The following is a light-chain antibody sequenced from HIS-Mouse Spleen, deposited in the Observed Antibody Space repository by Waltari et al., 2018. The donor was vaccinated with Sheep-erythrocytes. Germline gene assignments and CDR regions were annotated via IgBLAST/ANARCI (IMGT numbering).Light chain of an antibody. V-gene: IGKV1-9*01. CDR1: QGISSY. CDR2: AAS. J-gene: IGKJ4*01. Sequence: DIQLTQSPSFLSASVGDRVTITCRASQGISSYLAWYQQKPGKAPKLLIYAASTLQSGVPSRFSGSGSGTEFTLTISSLQPEDFATYYCQQLNSYPPRVTFVGGTKVEIK. CDR3: QQLNSYPPRVT.